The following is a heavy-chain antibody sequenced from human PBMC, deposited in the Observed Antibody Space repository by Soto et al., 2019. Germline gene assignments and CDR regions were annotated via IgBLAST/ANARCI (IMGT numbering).Heavy chain of an antibody. V-gene: IGHV3-48*01. D-gene: IGHD3-22*01. CDR2: ISSSSSTI. CDR3: AKDGFYDSSFWAIGKYYFDY. CDR1: GFTFSSYS. J-gene: IGHJ4*02. Sequence: PGGSLRLSCAASGFTFSSYSMNWVRQAPGKGLEWVSYISSSSSTIYYADSVKGRFTISRDNAKNSLYLQMNSLRAEDTAVYYCAKDGFYDSSFWAIGKYYFDYWGQGTLVTVSS.